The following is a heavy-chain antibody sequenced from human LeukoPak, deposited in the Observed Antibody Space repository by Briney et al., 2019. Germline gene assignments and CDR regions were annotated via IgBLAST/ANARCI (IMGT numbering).Heavy chain of an antibody. CDR3: APLGITFGLD. CDR2: INSDGSST. V-gene: IGHV3-74*01. Sequence: GRSLRLSCAASGFTFSSYGMHWVRQAPGKGLEWVSRINSDGSSTSYADSVKGRFTISRDNARNTLYLQMNSLRAEDTAVYYCAPLGITFGLDWGQGTLVTVSS. J-gene: IGHJ4*02. CDR1: GFTFSSYG. D-gene: IGHD3-16*01.